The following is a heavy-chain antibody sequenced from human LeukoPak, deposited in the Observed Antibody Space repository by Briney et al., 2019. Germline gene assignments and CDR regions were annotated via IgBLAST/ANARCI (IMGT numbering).Heavy chain of an antibody. CDR1: GFTFSSYG. V-gene: IGHV3-33*01. CDR3: ARDSEGYDFWSGYYRPLYYYGMDV. D-gene: IGHD3-3*01. J-gene: IGHJ6*02. CDR2: IWYDGSNK. Sequence: PGGSLRLSCAASGFTFSSYGMHWVRQAPGKGLEWVAVIWYDGSNKYYADSVKGRFTIPRDNSKNTLYLQMNSLRAEDTAVYYCARDSEGYDFWSGYYRPLYYYGMDVWGQGTTVTVSS.